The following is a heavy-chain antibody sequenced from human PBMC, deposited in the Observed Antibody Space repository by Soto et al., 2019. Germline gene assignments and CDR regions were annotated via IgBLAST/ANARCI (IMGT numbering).Heavy chain of an antibody. CDR2: IDWDDDK. V-gene: IGHV2-70*01. CDR3: ARVPMTTVNYGMDV. D-gene: IGHD4-4*01. Sequence: SRHALVNPTETLTLTCPFSGFSLSTSGMCVSWIRQPPGKALEWLALIDWDDDKYYSTSLKTRLTISKDTSKNQVVLTMTNMDPVDTATYYCARVPMTTVNYGMDVWGQGTTVTVSS. CDR1: GFSLSTSGMC. J-gene: IGHJ6*02.